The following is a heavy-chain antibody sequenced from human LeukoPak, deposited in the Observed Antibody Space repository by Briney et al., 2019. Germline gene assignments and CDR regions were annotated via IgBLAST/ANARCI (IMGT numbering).Heavy chain of an antibody. CDR3: ARDARQYSGYDPYYFDY. Sequence: GGSLRLSCAASGFTFSSYEMNWVRQAPGKGLEWVSYISSSGGTIYYADSVKGRFTISRDNAKNSLYLQMNSLRAEDTAVYYCARDARQYSGYDPYYFDYWGQGTLVTVSS. J-gene: IGHJ4*02. D-gene: IGHD5-12*01. CDR2: ISSSGGTI. V-gene: IGHV3-48*03. CDR1: GFTFSSYE.